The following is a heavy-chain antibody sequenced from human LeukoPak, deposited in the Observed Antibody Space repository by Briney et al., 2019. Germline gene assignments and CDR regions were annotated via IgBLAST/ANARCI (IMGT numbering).Heavy chain of an antibody. Sequence: GRSLRLSCAASGFTFSSYWMSWVRQAPGKGLEWVANIKQDGSEKYYVDSVKGRFTISRDNAKNSLYLQMNSLRAEDTAVYYCARGIRGWEYYFDYWGQGTLVTVSS. CDR3: ARGIRGWEYYFDY. D-gene: IGHD6-19*01. CDR1: GFTFSSYW. J-gene: IGHJ4*02. CDR2: IKQDGSEK. V-gene: IGHV3-7*01.